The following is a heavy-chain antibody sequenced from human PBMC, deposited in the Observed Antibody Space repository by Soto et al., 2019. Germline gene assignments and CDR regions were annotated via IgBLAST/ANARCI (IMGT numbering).Heavy chain of an antibody. Sequence: GGSLRLSCAASGFTFSSYGMHWVRQAPGKGLEWVAVISYDGSNKYYADSVKGRFTISRDNSKNTLYLQMNSLRAEDTAVYYCAKDVRQDIVATIHGSLAPRRDYYMDVWGKGTTVTVSS. D-gene: IGHD5-12*01. CDR2: ISYDGSNK. J-gene: IGHJ6*03. CDR3: AKDVRQDIVATIHGSLAPRRDYYMDV. V-gene: IGHV3-30*18. CDR1: GFTFSSYG.